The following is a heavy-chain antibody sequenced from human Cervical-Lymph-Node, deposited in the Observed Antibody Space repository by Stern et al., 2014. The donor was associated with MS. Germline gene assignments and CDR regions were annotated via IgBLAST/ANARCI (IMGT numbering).Heavy chain of an antibody. J-gene: IGHJ4*02. CDR1: GASVSSGDYY. D-gene: IGHD6-13*01. Sequence: QVQLQESGPGLVKPSQTLSLTCSVSGASVSSGDYYWTWLRQRPGKGLEWIGYIYYSGSTYYNPSLKSRVTMSIDTSRSQLSLRLSSVTAADTAVYYCARGDHRYSSSWCPDYWGQGTLVTVSS. V-gene: IGHV4-31*03. CDR2: IYYSGST. CDR3: ARGDHRYSSSWCPDY.